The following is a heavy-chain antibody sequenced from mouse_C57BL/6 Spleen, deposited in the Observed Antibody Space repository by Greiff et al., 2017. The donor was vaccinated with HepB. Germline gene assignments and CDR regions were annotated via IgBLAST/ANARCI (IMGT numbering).Heavy chain of an antibody. CDR1: GYTFTSYW. Sequence: QVQLQQSGAELVKPGASVKMSCKASGYTFTSYWITWVKQRPGQGLEWIGDIYPGSGSTNYNEKFKSKATLTVDTSSSTAYMQLSSLTSEDSAVYYCARGGPYYAMDYWGQGNSGTVSS. CDR3: ARGGPYYAMDY. CDR2: IYPGSGST. V-gene: IGHV1-55*01. J-gene: IGHJ4*01.